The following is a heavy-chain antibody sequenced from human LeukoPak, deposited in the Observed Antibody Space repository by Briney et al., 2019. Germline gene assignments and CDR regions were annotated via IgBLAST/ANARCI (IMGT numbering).Heavy chain of an antibody. V-gene: IGHV1-8*01. Sequence: GASVKVSCKASGYTFTSYDINWVRQATGQGLEWMGWMNPNSGNTGYAQKFQGRVTMTGNTSISTAYMELSSLRSEDTAVYYCARGYSGSYWVNYYYYYYMDVWGKGTTVTVSS. CDR2: MNPNSGNT. CDR3: ARGYSGSYWVNYYYYYYMDV. CDR1: GYTFTSYD. J-gene: IGHJ6*03. D-gene: IGHD1-26*01.